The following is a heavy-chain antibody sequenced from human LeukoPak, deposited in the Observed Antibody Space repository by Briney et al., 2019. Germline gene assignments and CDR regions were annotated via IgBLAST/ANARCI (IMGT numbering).Heavy chain of an antibody. J-gene: IGHJ5*02. Sequence: ASVKVSCKASGYTFTSYYMHWVRQAPGQGLEWMGIINPSGGSTSYAQKFQGRVTMTRDTSISTAYMELSRLRSDDTAVYYCARVSRARCGYSGYDCLSSWFDPWGQGTLVTVSS. CDR3: ARVSRARCGYSGYDCLSSWFDP. D-gene: IGHD5-12*01. CDR1: GYTFTSYY. V-gene: IGHV1-46*01. CDR2: INPSGGST.